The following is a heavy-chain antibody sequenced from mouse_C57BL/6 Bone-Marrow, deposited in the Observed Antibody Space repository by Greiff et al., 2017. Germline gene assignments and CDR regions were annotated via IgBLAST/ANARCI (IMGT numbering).Heavy chain of an antibody. CDR2: IYPGSGST. V-gene: IGHV1-55*01. J-gene: IGHJ2*01. CDR1: GYTFTSYW. Sequence: VQLQQPGAELVKPGASVKMSCKASGYTFTSYWITWVKQRPGQGLEWIGVIYPGSGSTNYNEKFKSKATLTVDTSSSTAYMQLSSLTSEDSAVEYCAREGDYGSSYLDYWGQGTTRTVSA. CDR3: AREGDYGSSYLDY. D-gene: IGHD1-1*01.